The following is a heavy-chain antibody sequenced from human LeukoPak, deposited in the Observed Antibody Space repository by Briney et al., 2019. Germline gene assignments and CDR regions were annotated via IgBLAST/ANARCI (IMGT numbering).Heavy chain of an antibody. D-gene: IGHD2-2*01. Sequence: SETLSLTCAVYGGSFSGNYWSWIRQPPGKGLEWIGEINHSGSTNYNPSLKSRATISVDTSKNQTSLKLSSVTAADTAVYYCARVPAASWFDPWGQGTLVTVSS. J-gene: IGHJ5*02. V-gene: IGHV4-34*01. CDR2: INHSGST. CDR1: GGSFSGNY. CDR3: ARVPAASWFDP.